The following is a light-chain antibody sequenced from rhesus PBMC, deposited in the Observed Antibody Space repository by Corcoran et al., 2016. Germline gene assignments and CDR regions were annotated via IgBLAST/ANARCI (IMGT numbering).Light chain of an antibody. J-gene: IGKJ1*01. CDR3: LQHNRYPWT. Sequence: DIQMTQSPSSLSASVGDTVTITCRASQGICSYLNWFQQNPGNAPKLLIYDAPSFESGIPSRLSGSGSVTDFTRTLSSRQPEDFAAYYCLQHNRYPWTFGQGTKVEIK. V-gene: IGKV1-28*03. CDR2: DAP. CDR1: QGICSY.